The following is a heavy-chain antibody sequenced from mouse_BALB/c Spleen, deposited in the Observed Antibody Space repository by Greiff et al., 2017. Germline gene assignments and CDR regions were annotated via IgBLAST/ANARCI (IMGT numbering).Heavy chain of an antibody. Sequence: VQLQQSGPELVKPGASVKISCKASGYTFTDYNMHWVKQSHGKSLEWIGYIYPYNGGTGYNQKFKSKATLTVDNSSSTAYMELLSLTSEDSAVYYCARGNYGYDEYYFDYWGQGTTLTVSS. V-gene: IGHV1S29*02. CDR2: IYPYNGGT. CDR3: ARGNYGYDEYYFDY. D-gene: IGHD2-2*01. CDR1: GYTFTDYN. J-gene: IGHJ2*01.